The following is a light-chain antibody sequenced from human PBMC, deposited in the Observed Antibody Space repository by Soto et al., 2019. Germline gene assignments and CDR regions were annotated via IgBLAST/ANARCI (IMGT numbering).Light chain of an antibody. CDR1: QSVSSD. J-gene: IGKJ1*01. Sequence: ELVLTQSPGTLSLSPGERATLSCRASQSVSSDLAWYQHKPGQAPRLLIYGASTRATGIPARFSGRGSGTEFTLTISSLQSVDFALYYCQQYDNWPQTFGQGTKVDIK. CDR3: QQYDNWPQT. CDR2: GAS. V-gene: IGKV3-15*01.